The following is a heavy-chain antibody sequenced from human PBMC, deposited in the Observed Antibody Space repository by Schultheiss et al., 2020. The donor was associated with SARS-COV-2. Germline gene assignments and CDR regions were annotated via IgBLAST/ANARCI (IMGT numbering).Heavy chain of an antibody. D-gene: IGHD1-1*01. J-gene: IGHJ6*02. V-gene: IGHV4-34*01. CDR1: GGSFSGYY. CDR2: INHSGST. CDR3: ARWKVSDWNPGGGMDV. Sequence: SETLSLTCAVYGGSFSGYYWSWIRQPPGKGLEWIGEINHSGSTNYNPSLKSRVTISVDTSKNQFSLKLSSVTAADTAVYYCARWKVSDWNPGGGMDVWGQGTTVTVSS.